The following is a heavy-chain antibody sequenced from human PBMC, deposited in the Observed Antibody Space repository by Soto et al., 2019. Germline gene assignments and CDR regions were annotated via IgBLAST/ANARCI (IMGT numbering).Heavy chain of an antibody. CDR3: ARDRSFSGYCSSTSCYKYWFDP. J-gene: IGHJ5*02. Sequence: GGSLRLSCAASGFIFSDYGMHWVRQAPGKGLEWVAVIWFDGSDKYYADSVKGRFTISRDNSKNTLYLQMDSLRVEDTAVYYCARDRSFSGYCSSTSCYKYWFDPWGQGTLVTVSS. V-gene: IGHV3-33*01. CDR2: IWFDGSDK. D-gene: IGHD2-2*02. CDR1: GFIFSDYG.